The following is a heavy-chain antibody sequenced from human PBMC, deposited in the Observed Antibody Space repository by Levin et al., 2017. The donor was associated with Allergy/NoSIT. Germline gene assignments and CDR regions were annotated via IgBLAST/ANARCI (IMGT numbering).Heavy chain of an antibody. Sequence: SGESLKISCAASGFTFSSYAMHWVRQAPGKGLEWVAVISYDGSNKYYADSVKGRFTISRDNSKNTLYLQMNSLRAEDTAVYYCARESCSGWYWGCYYGMDVWGQGTTVTVSS. D-gene: IGHD6-19*01. V-gene: IGHV3-30-3*01. CDR1: GFTFSSYA. CDR3: ARESCSGWYWGCYYGMDV. J-gene: IGHJ6*02. CDR2: ISYDGSNK.